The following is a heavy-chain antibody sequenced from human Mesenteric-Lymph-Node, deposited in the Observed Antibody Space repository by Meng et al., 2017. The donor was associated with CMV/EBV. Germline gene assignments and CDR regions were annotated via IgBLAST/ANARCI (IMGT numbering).Heavy chain of an antibody. CDR2: IYLNGVQ. CDR1: GFSLSTSGVG. D-gene: IGHD2-2*01. J-gene: IGHJ4*02. Sequence: SGPTLVKPTQTLTLTCTFSGFSLSTSGVGVGWIRPPPGKALEWLALIYLNGVQPYMSSLKSRLTINKDTSKNQVVLTMTNMDPVDTATYYCVHRVLACGSGRCYPIDYWGQGTLVTVSS. V-gene: IGHV2-5*01. CDR3: VHRVLACGSGRCYPIDY.